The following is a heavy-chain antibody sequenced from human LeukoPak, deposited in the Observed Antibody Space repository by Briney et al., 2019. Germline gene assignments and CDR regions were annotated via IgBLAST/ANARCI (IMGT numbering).Heavy chain of an antibody. D-gene: IGHD3-22*01. Sequence: GRSLRLSCAASGFTFDDYAMHWVRQAPGKGLEWVSGISWNSGSIGYVDSVKGRFTISRDNAKNSLYLQMNSLRAEDTALYYCAKSDDSSGYYSYFDYWGQGTLVTVSS. V-gene: IGHV3-9*01. CDR1: GFTFDDYA. CDR3: AKSDDSSGYYSYFDY. J-gene: IGHJ4*02. CDR2: ISWNSGSI.